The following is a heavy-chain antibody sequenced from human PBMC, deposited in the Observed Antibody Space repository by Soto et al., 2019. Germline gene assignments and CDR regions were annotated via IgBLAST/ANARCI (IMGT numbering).Heavy chain of an antibody. J-gene: IGHJ4*02. Sequence: SETLSLTCTVSGGSISSYYWSWIRQPPGKGLEWIGYIYYSGSTNYNPSLKSRVTISVDTSKNQFSLKLTSVTAADTTVYYCARRYGGNFDYWGQGTLVTVSS. V-gene: IGHV4-59*01. CDR3: ARRYGGNFDY. CDR2: IYYSGST. CDR1: GGSISSYY. D-gene: IGHD1-26*01.